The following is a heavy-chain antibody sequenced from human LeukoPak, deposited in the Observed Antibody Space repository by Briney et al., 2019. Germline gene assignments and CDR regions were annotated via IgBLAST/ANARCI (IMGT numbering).Heavy chain of an antibody. CDR1: GYTFTSYG. Sequence: ASVKVSCKASGYTFTSYGISWVRQAPGQGLEWMGWISAYNGNTDYAQRVQGRVAMTTDTSTNTAYMDLRSLRPDDTAVYYCARPHSLGGSFYVFDYWGQGTLITVSS. D-gene: IGHD1-26*01. CDR3: ARPHSLGGSFYVFDY. J-gene: IGHJ4*02. CDR2: ISAYNGNT. V-gene: IGHV1-18*01.